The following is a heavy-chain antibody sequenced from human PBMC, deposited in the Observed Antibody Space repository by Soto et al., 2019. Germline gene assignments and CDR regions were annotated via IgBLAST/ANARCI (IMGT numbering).Heavy chain of an antibody. CDR2: IYWDDDK. CDR3: AHSRPMATGAFDH. Sequence: QITLKESGPSLVNPTQSLTLTCSFSGFSLTTTEVAVGWIRQPPGKALEWLALIYWDDDKSYIPSLKSSLTVTTDTGKNMVVLTMTNVHPDDTATYSCAHSRPMATGAFDHWGQGILVTVSS. V-gene: IGHV2-5*02. CDR1: GFSLTTTEVA. J-gene: IGHJ4*02.